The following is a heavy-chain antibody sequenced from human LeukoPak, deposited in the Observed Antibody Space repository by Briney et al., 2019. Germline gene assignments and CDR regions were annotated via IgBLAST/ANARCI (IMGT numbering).Heavy chain of an antibody. CDR3: LRGSPVGGARALDS. Sequence: ASVKVSCKASGYIFTAYFMHWVRQAPGQVPECMGWINPGNGETVYAQKFRGRVAMTRDTSIDTTYMELNSLTSDDTAVYYCLRGSPVGGARALDSWGQGTLVTVAS. V-gene: IGHV1-2*02. CDR2: INPGNGET. J-gene: IGHJ4*02. CDR1: GYIFTAYF. D-gene: IGHD1-26*01.